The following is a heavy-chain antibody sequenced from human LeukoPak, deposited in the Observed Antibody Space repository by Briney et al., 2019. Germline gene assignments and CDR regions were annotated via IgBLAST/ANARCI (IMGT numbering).Heavy chain of an antibody. D-gene: IGHD5-24*01. J-gene: IGHJ4*02. CDR3: VRDKDGYNF. V-gene: IGHV3-74*01. CDR1: GFNFNTYF. CDR2: IDTDGKTT. Sequence: GGSLRLSCAASGFNFNTYFMHWVRQVPGKGLVWVSRIDTDGKTTTYADSVKGRFTISRDNAKNTVYLQMNSLRAEDTAVYYCVRDKDGYNFWGQGTLASVSS.